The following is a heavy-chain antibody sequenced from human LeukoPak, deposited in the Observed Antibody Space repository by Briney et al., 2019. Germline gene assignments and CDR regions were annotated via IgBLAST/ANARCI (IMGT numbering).Heavy chain of an antibody. V-gene: IGHV4-4*07. D-gene: IGHD2-15*01. J-gene: IGHJ3*02. CDR2: IYTRGST. CDR3: ARGRYCSADICSGGDAFDI. Sequence: SETLSLTCTVSGGSINNYYWSWLRQPAGKGLEWIGRIYTRGSTNYNPSLKSRVTMSVDTSKNQFSLKLSSVTAADTAVYYCARGRYCSADICSGGDAFDIWGQGTMVSVSA. CDR1: GGSINNYY.